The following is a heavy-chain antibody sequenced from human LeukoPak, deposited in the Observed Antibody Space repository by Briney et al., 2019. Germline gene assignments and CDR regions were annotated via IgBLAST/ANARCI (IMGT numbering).Heavy chain of an antibody. D-gene: IGHD3-10*01. V-gene: IGHV4-59*02. J-gene: IGHJ6*02. CDR1: GGSVNDYY. CDR2: VYYSGTA. CDR3: ARTRRHYYKSGSNQTPWPGAMDA. Sequence: KSSETLSLTCTVSGGSVNDYYWSWNRQPPGKGLEWIGPVYYSGTAKYNPSLKSRVTIALDTPNNQFSLSLSSVTAADTAVYYCARTRRHYYKSGSNQTPWPGAMDAWGQGTTVTVSS.